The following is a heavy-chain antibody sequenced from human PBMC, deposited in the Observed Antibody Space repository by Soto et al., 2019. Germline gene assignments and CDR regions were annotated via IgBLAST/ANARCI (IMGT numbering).Heavy chain of an antibody. CDR1: GGSISSYY. V-gene: IGHV4-59*08. Sequence: ETLSLTCTVSGGSISSYYWSWIRQPPGKGLEWIGYIYYSGSTSYNPSLKSRVTISVDTSKNQFSLKLSSVTAADTAVYYCARRYGGNLDYWGQGTLVTVSS. J-gene: IGHJ4*02. CDR2: IYYSGST. D-gene: IGHD1-26*01. CDR3: ARRYGGNLDY.